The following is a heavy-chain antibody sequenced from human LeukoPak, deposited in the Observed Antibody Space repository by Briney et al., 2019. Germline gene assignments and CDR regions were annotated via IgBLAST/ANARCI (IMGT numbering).Heavy chain of an antibody. J-gene: IGHJ4*02. CDR1: GDSVSSNNDA. V-gene: IGHV6-1*01. CDR2: TYYRSKWYN. D-gene: IGHD6-19*01. Sequence: SQTLSLTCDISGDSVSSNNDAWNWIRQSPSRGLEWLGRTYYRSKWYNDYAGSLNGRITISPDTSKNQFSLHLNSVTPEDTAIYYCARDLGNTGWYTFDYWGQGILVTVSS. CDR3: ARDLGNTGWYTFDY.